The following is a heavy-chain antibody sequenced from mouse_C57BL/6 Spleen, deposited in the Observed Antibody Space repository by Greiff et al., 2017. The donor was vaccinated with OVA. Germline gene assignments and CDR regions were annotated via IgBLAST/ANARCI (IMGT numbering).Heavy chain of an antibody. CDR2: IDPNSGGT. CDR3: ARGGNWDEGYFDY. J-gene: IGHJ2*01. CDR1: GYTFTSYW. D-gene: IGHD4-1*01. V-gene: IGHV1-72*01. Sequence: VQLQQPGAELVKPGASVKLSCKASGYTFTSYWMHWVKQRPGRGLEWIGRIDPNSGGTKYNEQLKSKATLSVDKPSSTAYMQLSSLTSEVSAVYYCARGGNWDEGYFDYWGQGTTLTVSS.